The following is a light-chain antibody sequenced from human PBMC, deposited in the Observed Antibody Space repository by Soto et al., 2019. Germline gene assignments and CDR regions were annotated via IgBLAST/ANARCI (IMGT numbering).Light chain of an antibody. CDR1: QSVSSY. Sequence: EIVLTHSPATLSLSPGERPTLSSRASQSVSSYLAWYQQKRGQAPRLLIYDASNRATGIPARFSGSGSGTDFTLTISSLEPEDFAAYYCQQRSSWPTFGQGTKVEIK. J-gene: IGKJ1*01. CDR2: DAS. V-gene: IGKV3-11*01. CDR3: QQRSSWPT.